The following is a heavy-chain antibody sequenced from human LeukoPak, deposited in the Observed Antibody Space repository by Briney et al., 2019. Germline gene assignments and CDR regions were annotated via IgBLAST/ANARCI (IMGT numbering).Heavy chain of an antibody. J-gene: IGHJ4*02. Sequence: GGSLRLSCAASGFTFGAYWMTWVRQAPGKGLEWVANIKEDGTEKHYVDSVRGRFSISRDNAKNSVFLQMSGLRAEDTAVYFCARDLGQGYCNKDICQRGFLDYWGQGTLLTVSS. CDR2: IKEDGTEK. D-gene: IGHD2-15*01. CDR3: ARDLGQGYCNKDICQRGFLDY. V-gene: IGHV3-7*01. CDR1: GFTFGAYW.